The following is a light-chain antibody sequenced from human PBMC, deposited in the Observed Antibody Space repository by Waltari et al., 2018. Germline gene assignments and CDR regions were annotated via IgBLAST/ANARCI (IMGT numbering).Light chain of an antibody. CDR3: QQGNNFPPT. CDR1: QGISNH. V-gene: IGKV1-12*01. CDR2: AAS. Sequence: DIQMTQPPSSVSASVGDTVTITCRASQGISNHLAWYQQKPGKAPKFLIYAASTLQSGVPSRFSGSGSGTEFTLTISDLQPEDFATYFCQQGNNFPPTFGQGTEVEI. J-gene: IGKJ1*01.